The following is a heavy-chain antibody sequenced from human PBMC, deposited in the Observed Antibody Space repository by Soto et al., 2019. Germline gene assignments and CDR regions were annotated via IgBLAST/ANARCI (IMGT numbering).Heavy chain of an antibody. CDR3: ARGGYCSGGTCYSSDYGMDV. V-gene: IGHV3-74*01. D-gene: IGHD2-15*01. CDR2: INSDGSST. Sequence: GGSLRLSCAASGFTFSSYWIHWVRQAPGKGLVWVSRINSDGSSTNYADSVKGRFTISRDNAKNTLYLQMNSLRGEGTAVYYCARGGYCSGGTCYSSDYGMDVWGQGATVTVSS. J-gene: IGHJ6*02. CDR1: GFTFSSYW.